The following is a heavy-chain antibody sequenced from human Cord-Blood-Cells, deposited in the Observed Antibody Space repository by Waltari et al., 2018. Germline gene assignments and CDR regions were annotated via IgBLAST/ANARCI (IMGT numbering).Heavy chain of an antibody. CDR3: ARDLVTTVDY. D-gene: IGHD4-4*01. CDR2: ISSSGSTK. Sequence: EVQLVESGGGLVQPGGSLRLSCAASGFTFSSYEMNWVRQAPGKGVEWVSYISSSGSTKYYADSVKGRFTISRDNAKNSLYLKMNSLRAEDTAVYYCARDLVTTVDYWGQGTLVTVSS. J-gene: IGHJ4*02. CDR1: GFTFSSYE. V-gene: IGHV3-48*03.